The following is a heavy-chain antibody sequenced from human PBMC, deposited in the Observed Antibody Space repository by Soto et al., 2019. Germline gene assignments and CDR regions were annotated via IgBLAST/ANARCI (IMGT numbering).Heavy chain of an antibody. CDR3: AKATYYYDSSGYYPFDY. Sequence: GWSLRLSCAASGFTFSSYAMSWVRQAPGKGLEWVSAISGSGGSTYYADSVKGWFTISRDNSKNTLYLQMNSLRAEDTAVYYCAKATYYYDSSGYYPFDYWGQGTLVTVSS. CDR2: ISGSGGST. V-gene: IGHV3-23*01. D-gene: IGHD3-22*01. CDR1: GFTFSSYA. J-gene: IGHJ4*02.